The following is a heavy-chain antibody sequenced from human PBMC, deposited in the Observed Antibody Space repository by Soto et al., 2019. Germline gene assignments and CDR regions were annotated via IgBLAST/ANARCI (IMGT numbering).Heavy chain of an antibody. CDR2: IYYSGST. Sequence: SETLSLTCTVSGGSISSYYWSWIRQPPGKGLEWIGYIYYSGSTNYNPSLKSRVTISVDTSKNQFSLKLSSVTAADTAVYYCARALWFGEGPPSNFDYWGQGTLVTVSS. CDR3: ARALWFGEGPPSNFDY. V-gene: IGHV4-59*01. J-gene: IGHJ4*02. D-gene: IGHD3-10*01. CDR1: GGSISSYY.